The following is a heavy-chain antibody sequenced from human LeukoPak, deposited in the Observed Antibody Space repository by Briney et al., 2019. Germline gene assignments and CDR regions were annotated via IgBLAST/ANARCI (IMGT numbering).Heavy chain of an antibody. V-gene: IGHV3-11*01. CDR2: ITSGGRAI. Sequence: GGSLRLSCAASGFNFSDFYMSWIRQAPGKGLEWVSYITSGGRAIYYADSVQGRFTISRDNARNSLYLQMNGLRAEDTAVYYCASDIVATSGDFWGQGTLVTVSS. CDR1: GFNFSDFY. D-gene: IGHD5-12*01. J-gene: IGHJ4*02. CDR3: ASDIVATSGDF.